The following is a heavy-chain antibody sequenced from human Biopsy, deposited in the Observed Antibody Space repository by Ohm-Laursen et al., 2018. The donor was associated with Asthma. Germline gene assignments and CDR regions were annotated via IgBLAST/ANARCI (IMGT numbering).Heavy chain of an antibody. J-gene: IGHJ3*02. CDR3: AKGMDTFDI. V-gene: IGHV3-23*01. CDR2: ISASGNST. Sequence: SLRLSCAATGFVFRSYAMHWVRQAPGKGPERVSTISASGNSTYYGDSVKGRFTISRDNSKNTLFLHMNSLRADDTAVYYCAKGMDTFDIWGQGTLVTVSS. D-gene: IGHD5-18*01. CDR1: GFVFRSYA.